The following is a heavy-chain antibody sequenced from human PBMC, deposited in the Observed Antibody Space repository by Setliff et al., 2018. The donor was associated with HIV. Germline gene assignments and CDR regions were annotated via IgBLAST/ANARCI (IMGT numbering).Heavy chain of an antibody. CDR2: VVESGGV. J-gene: IGHJ6*03. D-gene: IGHD6-13*01. CDR3: ARHRDPPGTSWIYYYYYMDL. V-gene: IGHV4-34*12. CDR1: GGSFSGYY. Sequence: SETLSLTCAVYGGSFSGYYWGWIRQPPGKGLEWIGEVVESGGVNYNPSLKSRVTISVDTSKNHVSLRLSSVTAADTGVYYCARHRDPPGTSWIYYYYYMDLGGEGTTVTVSS.